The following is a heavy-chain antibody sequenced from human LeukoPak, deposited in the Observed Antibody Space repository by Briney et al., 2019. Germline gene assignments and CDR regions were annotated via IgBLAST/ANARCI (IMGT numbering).Heavy chain of an antibody. J-gene: IGHJ4*02. CDR2: IWNDGTNT. Sequence: GGSLRLSCAASGFTFSHYGMHWVRQAPGKGLEWVAVIWNDGTNTYYSDSVKGRFTIYRDDSQNRVYLQMNSLRADDTALYYCAKDAQRGFDYSNSLEYWGQGALVTVSS. CDR3: AKDAQRGFDYSNSLEY. CDR1: GFTFSHYG. V-gene: IGHV3-33*06. D-gene: IGHD4-11*01.